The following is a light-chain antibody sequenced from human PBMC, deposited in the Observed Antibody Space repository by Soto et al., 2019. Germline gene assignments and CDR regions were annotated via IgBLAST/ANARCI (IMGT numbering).Light chain of an antibody. CDR1: SIDVGGYNY. CDR3: CSYAGSYTLYV. Sequence: QSALTQPRSVSGSPGHSVTISCTGTSIDVGGYNYVSWYQQHPGKAPKLMIYDVSKRPSGVPDRFSGSKSGNTASLTISGLQAEDEADYYCCSYAGSYTLYVFGTGTKVTVL. V-gene: IGLV2-11*01. CDR2: DVS. J-gene: IGLJ1*01.